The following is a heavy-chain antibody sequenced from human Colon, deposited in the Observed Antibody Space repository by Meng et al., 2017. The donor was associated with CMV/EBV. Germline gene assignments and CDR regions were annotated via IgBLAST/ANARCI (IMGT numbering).Heavy chain of an antibody. CDR3: ARRHGRYFDF. D-gene: IGHD2-8*01. V-gene: IGHV3-23*01. J-gene: IGHJ4*02. Sequence: GGSLRLSCAASGFSFSNYEMGWVRQAPGKGLDWVSSISGDSVDTYFGDSVRGRFAISRDASKNTLYLQMHSLRAEDTAIYFCARRHGRYFDFWGQGTVVTVSS. CDR2: ISGDSVDT. CDR1: GFSFSNYE.